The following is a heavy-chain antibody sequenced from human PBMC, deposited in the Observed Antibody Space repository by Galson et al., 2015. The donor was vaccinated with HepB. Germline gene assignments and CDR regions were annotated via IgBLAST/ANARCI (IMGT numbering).Heavy chain of an antibody. J-gene: IGHJ4*02. Sequence: SVKVSCKASGYTFTSYYMHWVRQAPGQGLEWMGIINPSGGSTSYAQKFQGRVTMTRDTSTSTVYMELSSLRSEDTAVYYCAREMATIEGQYDNWGQGTLVTVSS. CDR2: INPSGGST. CDR1: GYTFTSYY. D-gene: IGHD5-24*01. CDR3: AREMATIEGQYDN. V-gene: IGHV1-46*01.